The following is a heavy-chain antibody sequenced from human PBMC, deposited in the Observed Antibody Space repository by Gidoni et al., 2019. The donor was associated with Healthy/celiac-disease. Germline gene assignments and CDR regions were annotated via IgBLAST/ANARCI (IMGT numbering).Heavy chain of an antibody. V-gene: IGHV3-23*01. Sequence: EVQLLESGGGLVQPGGSLRLSCAASGFPFSSYAMSWVRQAPGKGLEWVSAISGSGGSTYYADSVKGRFTVSRDNSKNTLYLQMNSLRAEDTAVYYCAKAVVPAATLGNFDYWGQGTLVTVSS. J-gene: IGHJ4*02. D-gene: IGHD2-2*01. CDR2: ISGSGGST. CDR1: GFPFSSYA. CDR3: AKAVVPAATLGNFDY.